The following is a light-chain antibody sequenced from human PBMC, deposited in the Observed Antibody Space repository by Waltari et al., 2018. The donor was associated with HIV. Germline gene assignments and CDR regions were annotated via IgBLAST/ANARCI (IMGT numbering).Light chain of an antibody. CDR3: QSPDSSGSYEV. J-gene: IGLJ3*02. Sequence: SYELTQPPSVSVSPGQTARITCSGDALPKQYAYWYQQKPGQAPVVVIYKDNERPSGIPERFSGSSSGTTVTLTISGVQAEDEADYYCQSPDSSGSYEVFGGGTQLTVL. CDR2: KDN. V-gene: IGLV3-25*03. CDR1: ALPKQY.